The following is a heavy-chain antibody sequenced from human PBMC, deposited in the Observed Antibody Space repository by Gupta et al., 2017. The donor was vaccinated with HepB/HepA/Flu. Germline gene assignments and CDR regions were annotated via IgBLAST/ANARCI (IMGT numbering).Heavy chain of an antibody. J-gene: IGHJ5*01. CDR1: GYTFTDYY. Sequence: QLVQSGTEVKKPGASVRVSCKASGYTFTDYYIHWVRQAPGHGLEWMGWLNPNSGGTNYAQKFQGRATLTRDTSISTAYMEVNTLKSDDTAIYYCARGTRRGGNIVPFDFWGQGTLVTVSS. V-gene: IGHV1-2*02. CDR2: LNPNSGGT. D-gene: IGHD5-12*01. CDR3: ARGTRRGGNIVPFDF.